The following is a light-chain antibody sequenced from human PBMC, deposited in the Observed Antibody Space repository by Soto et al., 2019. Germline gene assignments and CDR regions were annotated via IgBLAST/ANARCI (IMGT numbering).Light chain of an antibody. CDR2: GAS. Sequence: EIVLTPSPGTLSLSPGERATLSCRASQSVSNNYLAWYQQKPGQAPRLLIYGASNRATGIPDRFSGSGSGTDFTLTISGLEPEDFAVYYCQQYAGSSTFGQGTKVDIK. CDR3: QQYAGSST. CDR1: QSVSNNY. J-gene: IGKJ1*01. V-gene: IGKV3-20*01.